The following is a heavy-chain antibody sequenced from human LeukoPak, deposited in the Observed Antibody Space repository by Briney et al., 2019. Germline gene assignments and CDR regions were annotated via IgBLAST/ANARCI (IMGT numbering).Heavy chain of an antibody. CDR2: IRSKANSYAT. CDR3: ASLGSGVAVAGTGDY. V-gene: IGHV3-73*01. Sequence: GGSLRLSCAASGFTFSGSAMHWVRQASGKGLEWVGRIRSKANSYATAYAASVKGRFTISRDDSKNTAYLQMNSLKTEDTAVYYCASLGSGVAVAGTGDYWGQGTLVTVSS. CDR1: GFTFSGSA. D-gene: IGHD6-19*01. J-gene: IGHJ4*02.